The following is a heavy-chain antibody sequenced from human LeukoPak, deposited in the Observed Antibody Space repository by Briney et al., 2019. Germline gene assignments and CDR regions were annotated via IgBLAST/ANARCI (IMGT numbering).Heavy chain of an antibody. V-gene: IGHV1-24*01. CDR1: GYTLSELP. D-gene: IGHD5-24*01. Sequence: GASVKVPCKVSGYTLSELPIHWVRQAPGKGLEWMGGFDPEESETLYAQNFQGRINMTEDTSTDTAYMALSSLRSEDTAIYYCATARQFSYYGLDVWGQGTTVTVSS. J-gene: IGHJ6*02. CDR2: FDPEESET. CDR3: ATARQFSYYGLDV.